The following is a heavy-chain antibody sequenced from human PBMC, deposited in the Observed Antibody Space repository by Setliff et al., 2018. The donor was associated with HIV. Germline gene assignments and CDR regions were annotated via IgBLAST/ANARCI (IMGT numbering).Heavy chain of an antibody. D-gene: IGHD2-15*01. CDR2: MNPNSGNT. Sequence: ASVKVSCKASGYTFISYDINWVRQATGQGLEWMGWMNPNSGNTGYAQKFQGRVTMTRNTAISTAYMELRRLNSEDTAVYYCATSTLAWCDAAFDLRGPGTMVTVSS. CDR1: GYTFISYD. J-gene: IGHJ3*01. CDR3: ATSTLAWCDAAFDL. V-gene: IGHV1-8*02.